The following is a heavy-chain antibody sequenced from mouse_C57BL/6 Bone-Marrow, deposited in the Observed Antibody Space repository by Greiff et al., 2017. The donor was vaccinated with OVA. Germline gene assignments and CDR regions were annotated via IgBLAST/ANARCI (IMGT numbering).Heavy chain of an antibody. CDR3: AGDNWDWYCDV. Sequence: EVKLVESGGGLVQSGRSLRLSCATSGFTFSDFYMEWVRQAPGQGLEWIAASRNKANDYTTEYSASVKGRFIVSRDTSQSILYLQMNALRAEDSAIYYDAGDNWDWYCDVWGTGTTVTVSA. CDR2: SRNKANDYTT. D-gene: IGHD4-1*01. V-gene: IGHV7-1*01. CDR1: GFTFSDFY. J-gene: IGHJ1*03.